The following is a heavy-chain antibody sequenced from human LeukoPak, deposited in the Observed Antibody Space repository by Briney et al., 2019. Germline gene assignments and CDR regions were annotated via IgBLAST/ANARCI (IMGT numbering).Heavy chain of an antibody. CDR1: GVTFSSYA. V-gene: IGHV3-23*01. CDR2: ISGSGGST. CDR3: ARPKRADDAFDI. J-gene: IGHJ3*02. Sequence: PGGSLRLSCAASGVTFSSYAMSWVRQAPGKGLEWVSAISGSGGSTYYADSVKGRFTISRDNSKNTLYLQMNSLRAEDTAVYYCARPKRADDAFDIWGQGTMVTVSS.